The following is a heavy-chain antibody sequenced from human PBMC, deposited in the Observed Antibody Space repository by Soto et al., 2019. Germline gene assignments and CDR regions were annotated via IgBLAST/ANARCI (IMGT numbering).Heavy chain of an antibody. J-gene: IGHJ4*02. CDR3: ARGNPIFGYFDY. Sequence: QVQLQESGPGLVKPSQTLSLTCTVSGGSISSGDYYWTLIRQPPGKGLEWIGYIYYSGSTYDNPSLKSRVTISVDTSKNQFSLELTSVTAADTAVYYCARGNPIFGYFDYWGKGTLVTVSS. V-gene: IGHV4-30-4*01. CDR1: GGSISSGDYY. CDR2: IYYSGST. D-gene: IGHD3-10*01.